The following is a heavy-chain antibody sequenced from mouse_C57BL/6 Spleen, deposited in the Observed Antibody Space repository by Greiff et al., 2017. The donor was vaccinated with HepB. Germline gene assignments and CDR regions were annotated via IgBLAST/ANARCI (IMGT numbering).Heavy chain of an antibody. CDR1: GFTFSDYG. CDR2: ISSGSSTI. Sequence: EVMLVESGGGLVKPGGSLKLSCAASGFTFSDYGMHWVRQAPEKGLEWVAYISSGSSTIYYADTVKGRFTISRDNAKNTLFLQMTSLRSEDTAMYYCARDGNYEYAMDYWGQGTSVTVSS. CDR3: ARDGNYEYAMDY. J-gene: IGHJ4*01. D-gene: IGHD2-1*01. V-gene: IGHV5-17*01.